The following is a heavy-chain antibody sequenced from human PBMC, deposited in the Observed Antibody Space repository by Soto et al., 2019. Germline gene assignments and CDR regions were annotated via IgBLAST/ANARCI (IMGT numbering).Heavy chain of an antibody. J-gene: IGHJ4*02. CDR3: ARKHTVAYYFDW. CDR1: GGSFSGYY. D-gene: IGHD5-12*01. CDR2: INHSGST. Sequence: QVQLQQWGAGLLRPAETLSLTCAVYGGSFSGYYWSWIRQPPGKGLEWIGEINHSGSTNYNPSLKSRVTILVDTSKNQFSLKLSSVTAADTAMYYCARKHTVAYYFDWWGQGTLVTVSS. V-gene: IGHV4-34*01.